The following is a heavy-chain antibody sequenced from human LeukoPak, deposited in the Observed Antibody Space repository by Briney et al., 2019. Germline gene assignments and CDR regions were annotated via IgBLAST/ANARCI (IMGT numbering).Heavy chain of an antibody. V-gene: IGHV3-48*03. CDR3: ARDSCSGGSCYSRGFDY. Sequence: AGGSLRLSCAASGFTFSSYEMNWVRQAPGKGLEWVSYISSSGSTIYYANSVKGRFTISRDNAKNSLYLQMNSLRAEDTAVYYCARDSCSGGSCYSRGFDYWGQGTLVTVSS. J-gene: IGHJ4*02. CDR2: ISSSGSTI. D-gene: IGHD2-15*01. CDR1: GFTFSSYE.